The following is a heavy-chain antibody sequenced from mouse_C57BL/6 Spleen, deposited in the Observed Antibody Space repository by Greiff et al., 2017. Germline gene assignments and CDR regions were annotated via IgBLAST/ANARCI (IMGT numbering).Heavy chain of an antibody. V-gene: IGHV14-1*01. CDR2: IDPEDGDT. CDR3: TTSSSYGYWYCDV. J-gene: IGHJ1*03. CDR1: GFNIKDYY. Sequence: VQLQQSGAELVRPGASVKLSCTASGFNIKDYYMHWVKQRPEQGLEWIGRIDPEDGDTEYAPKFQGKATMTADKSSNTAYLQLSSLTSEDTAVYYCTTSSSYGYWYCDVWGTGTTVTVSS. D-gene: IGHD1-1*01.